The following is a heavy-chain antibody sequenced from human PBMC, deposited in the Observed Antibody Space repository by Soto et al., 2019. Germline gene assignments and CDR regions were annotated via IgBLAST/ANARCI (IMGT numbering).Heavy chain of an antibody. D-gene: IGHD3-22*01. CDR3: ARAAMIVVVPLDRDDCFDS. J-gene: IGHJ4*02. CDR2: IIPIFGTA. Sequence: QVQLVQSGAEVKKPGSSVKVSCKASGGTFSSYAISWVRQSPGPGLEWMGVIIPIFGTANYAQKFQGRVTITADESTSTAYMELSSLGSEDTAVYYCARAAMIVVVPLDRDDCFDSWGQGTLVTVSS. CDR1: GGTFSSYA. V-gene: IGHV1-69*01.